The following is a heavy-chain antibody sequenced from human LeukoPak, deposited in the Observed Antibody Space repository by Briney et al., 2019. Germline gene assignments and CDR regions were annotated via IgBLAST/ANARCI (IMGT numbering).Heavy chain of an antibody. Sequence: GGSLRLSCTTSSFALSSYDMHWVRQFQGKGLELVSAIGTAGDTYYPVSVKGRFSISRDDVRNSLYLQMNFLRAGDTAVYYCARGDALLRGVDYYLDSWGQGTLVTVSS. CDR2: IGTAGDT. CDR1: SFALSSYD. V-gene: IGHV3-13*04. J-gene: IGHJ4*02. D-gene: IGHD3-10*01. CDR3: ARGDALLRGVDYYLDS.